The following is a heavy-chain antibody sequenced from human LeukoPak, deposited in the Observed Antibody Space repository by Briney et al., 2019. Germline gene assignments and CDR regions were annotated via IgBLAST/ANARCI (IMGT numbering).Heavy chain of an antibody. CDR3: AREISSRADYYYSYMDV. Sequence: GASVKVSCKAYGGTFSSYAINWVRQATGQGLEWMGWMNPNSGNTGYAQKLQGRVTMTTDTSTSTAYMELRSLRSDDAAVYYCAREISSRADYYYSYMDVWGKGTTVTVSS. V-gene: IGHV1-8*02. D-gene: IGHD6-13*01. J-gene: IGHJ6*03. CDR1: GGTFSSYA. CDR2: MNPNSGNT.